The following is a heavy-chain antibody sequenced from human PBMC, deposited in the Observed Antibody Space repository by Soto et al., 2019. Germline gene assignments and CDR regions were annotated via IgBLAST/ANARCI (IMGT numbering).Heavy chain of an antibody. CDR3: ARDRPDYYYDSSGFDP. CDR2: IYHSCST. CDR1: VGSISSSTW. Sequence: PSETLSLTCAVSVGSISSSTWWSCVRQPPGKGLEWIGEIYHSCSTNYNPSRKSRVTISVDKSKNQFSLKLSSVTAADTAVYYCARDRPDYYYDSSGFDPWGQGTLVTVSS. J-gene: IGHJ5*02. D-gene: IGHD3-22*01. V-gene: IGHV4-4*02.